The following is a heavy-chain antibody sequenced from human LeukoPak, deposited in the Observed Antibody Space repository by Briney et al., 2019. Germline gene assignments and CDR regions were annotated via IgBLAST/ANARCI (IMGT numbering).Heavy chain of an antibody. J-gene: IGHJ4*02. D-gene: IGHD3-22*01. Sequence: GGSLRLSCAASGFTFSSYWMHWVRQAPGKGLVWVSRINTAGTSTYYADSVKGRFTISRDNSKNTLYLQMNSLRAEDTAVYYCAKDRVPDSFWSVDYWGQGTLVIVSS. CDR1: GFTFSSYW. CDR3: AKDRVPDSFWSVDY. CDR2: INTAGTST. V-gene: IGHV3-74*01.